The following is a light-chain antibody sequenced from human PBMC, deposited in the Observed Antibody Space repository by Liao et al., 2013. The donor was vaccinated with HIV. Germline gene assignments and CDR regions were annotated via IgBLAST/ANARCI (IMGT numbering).Light chain of an antibody. V-gene: IGLV3-1*01. Sequence: ELTQPPSVSVSPGQTATITCSGDKVGDKYVCWFQQKPGQSPVMVIYQDDKRPSGIPERFSGSNSGNTATLTIRGTQALDEADYYCQAWDSSNYVFGTGTKVTV. CDR3: QAWDSSNYV. J-gene: IGLJ1*01. CDR1: KVGDKY. CDR2: QDD.